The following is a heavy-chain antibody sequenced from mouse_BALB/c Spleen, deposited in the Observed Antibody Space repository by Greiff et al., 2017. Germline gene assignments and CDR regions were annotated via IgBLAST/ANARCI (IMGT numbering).Heavy chain of an antibody. Sequence: QVQLKQSGPGLVQPSQSLSITCTVSGFSLTSYGVHWVRQSPGKGLEWLGVIWSGGSTDYNAAFISRLSISKDNSTSHVFFKMNSLQANDTAIYYCARNSYYYGSSYWYFDVWGAGTTVTVSS. CDR1: GFSLTSYG. J-gene: IGHJ1*01. D-gene: IGHD1-1*01. V-gene: IGHV2-2*02. CDR2: IWSGGST. CDR3: ARNSYYYGSSYWYFDV.